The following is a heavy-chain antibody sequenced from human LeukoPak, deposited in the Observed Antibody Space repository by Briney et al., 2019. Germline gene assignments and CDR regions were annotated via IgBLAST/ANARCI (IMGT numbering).Heavy chain of an antibody. V-gene: IGHV1-69*04. Sequence: GASVKVSCKASGVTFSSYATSWVRQAPGQGLEWMGRIIPILGIANYAQKFQGRVTITADKSTSTAYMELSSLRSEDTAVYYCARGIAARPGGYYYYGMDVWGQGTTVTVSS. CDR3: ARGIAARPGGYYYYGMDV. CDR1: GVTFSSYA. D-gene: IGHD6-6*01. CDR2: IIPILGIA. J-gene: IGHJ6*02.